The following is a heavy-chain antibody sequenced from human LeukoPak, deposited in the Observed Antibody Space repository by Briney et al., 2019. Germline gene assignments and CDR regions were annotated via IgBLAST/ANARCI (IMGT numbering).Heavy chain of an antibody. J-gene: IGHJ4*02. CDR3: ARWTRYYDSSGYYLGLDY. Sequence: PGGSLRLSCAASGFTFSDYYMSWIRQAPGQGLEWVSYISSSGSTIYYADSVKGRFTISRDNAKNSLYLQMNSLRAEDTAVYYCARWTRYYDSSGYYLGLDYWGQGTLVTVSS. CDR1: GFTFSDYY. D-gene: IGHD3-22*01. V-gene: IGHV3-11*04. CDR2: ISSSGSTI.